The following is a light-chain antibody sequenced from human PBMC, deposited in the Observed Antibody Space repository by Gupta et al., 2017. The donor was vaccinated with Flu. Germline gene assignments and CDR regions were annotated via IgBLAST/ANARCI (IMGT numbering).Light chain of an antibody. CDR1: QSVSNSY. Sequence: LSLSPGERATLSCRASQSVSNSYLAWYQQKPCPAPRLLIYGASSRATGVPDRFSGSGSGTDFTLTISRLEPEDFAVYYCQQYGSSPPMYTFGQGTKLEIK. CDR2: GAS. V-gene: IGKV3-20*01. J-gene: IGKJ2*01. CDR3: QQYGSSPPMYT.